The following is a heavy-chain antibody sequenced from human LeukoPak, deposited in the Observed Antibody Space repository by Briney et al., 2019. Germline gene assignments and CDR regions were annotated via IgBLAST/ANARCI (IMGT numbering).Heavy chain of an antibody. D-gene: IGHD1-26*01. CDR3: ARLTSGSYFY. V-gene: IGHV3-64*01. CDR1: GFTFSSYA. CDR2: ISGNGDTT. Sequence: GGSLRLSYAASGFTFSSYAMHWVRQAPGKGLEYVSAISGNGDTTYYANSVKGRFTISRDNSKDTLYLQMGSLRPEDMAVYYCARLTSGSYFYWGQGTLVTVSS. J-gene: IGHJ4*02.